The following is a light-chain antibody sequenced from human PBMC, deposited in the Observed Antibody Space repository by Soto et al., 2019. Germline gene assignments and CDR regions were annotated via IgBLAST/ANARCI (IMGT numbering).Light chain of an antibody. CDR1: LTMNNN. J-gene: IGKJ1*01. V-gene: IGKV3-15*01. Sequence: EIVMTQSPATLSASPGESVTLSCRASLTMNNNIAWYQHKPGQAPRLPIFGASSRATGGPGRFSGSGFGTEFTLSIGSLQSEDFAVYYCQQYNEWSPWTFGQGTTVEMK. CDR2: GAS. CDR3: QQYNEWSPWT.